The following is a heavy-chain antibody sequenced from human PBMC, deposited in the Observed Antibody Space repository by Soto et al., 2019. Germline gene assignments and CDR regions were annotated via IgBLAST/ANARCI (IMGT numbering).Heavy chain of an antibody. V-gene: IGHV4-4*07. CDR2: VYSTGST. Sequence: SETLSLTCTVSGGAITAYYWSWIRQPVGEGLQWIGRVYSTGSTNYNPSLRSRVTMSVNTSQNQFFLRLSSVTAADTAVYYCARDEYYDSNNWFDHWGQGILVTVSS. D-gene: IGHD3-22*01. J-gene: IGHJ5*02. CDR1: GGAITAYY. CDR3: ARDEYYDSNNWFDH.